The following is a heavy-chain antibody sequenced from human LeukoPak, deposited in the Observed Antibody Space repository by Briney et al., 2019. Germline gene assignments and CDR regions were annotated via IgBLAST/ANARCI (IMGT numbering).Heavy chain of an antibody. CDR3: AKAGTFWSGYSTYYFDY. CDR2: ISWNSGSI. D-gene: IGHD3-3*01. Sequence: GRSLRLSCAASGFTFDDYAMHWVRQAPGKGLEWVSGISWNSGSIGYADSVKGRFTISRDYAKNSLYLQMNSLRAEDMALYYCAKAGTFWSGYSTYYFDYWGQGTLVTVSS. CDR1: GFTFDDYA. V-gene: IGHV3-9*03. J-gene: IGHJ4*02.